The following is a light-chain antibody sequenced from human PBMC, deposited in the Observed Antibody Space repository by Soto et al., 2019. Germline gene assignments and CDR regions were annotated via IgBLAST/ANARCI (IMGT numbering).Light chain of an antibody. Sequence: SYELTQPPSVSVAPEKTATITCGGNNIGNKRVHWYRQKPGQAPVLLISYDSDRPSGIPERFSGPNSENTATLTISRVDDGDEADYYCQVSDIMTANYVFGSGTKLTVL. CDR2: YDS. CDR1: NIGNKR. CDR3: QVSDIMTANYV. V-gene: IGLV3-21*04. J-gene: IGLJ1*01.